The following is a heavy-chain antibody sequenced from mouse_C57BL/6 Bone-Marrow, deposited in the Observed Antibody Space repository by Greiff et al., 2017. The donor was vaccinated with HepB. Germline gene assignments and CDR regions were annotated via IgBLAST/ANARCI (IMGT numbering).Heavy chain of an antibody. J-gene: IGHJ2*01. D-gene: IGHD1-1*01. Sequence: EVHLVESGGGLVKPGGSLKLSCAASGFTFSSYAMSWVRQTPEKRLEWVATISDGGSYTYYPDNVKGRFTISRDNAKNNLYLQMSHLKSEDTAMYYCARGRGIRFDYWGQGTTLTVSS. V-gene: IGHV5-4*01. CDR1: GFTFSSYA. CDR2: ISDGGSYT. CDR3: ARGRGIRFDY.